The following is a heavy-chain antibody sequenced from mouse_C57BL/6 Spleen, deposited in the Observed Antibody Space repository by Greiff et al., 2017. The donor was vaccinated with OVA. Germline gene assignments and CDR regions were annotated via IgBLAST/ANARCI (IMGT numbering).Heavy chain of an antibody. V-gene: IGHV1-50*01. CDR3: ARGDLGLRRCAY. D-gene: IGHD2-2*01. J-gene: IGHJ3*01. Sequence: VKLQQPGAELVKPGASVKLSCKASGYTFTSYWMQWVKQRPGQGLEWIGEIDPSDSYTNYNQKFKGKATLTVDTSSSTAYMQLSSLTSEDSAVYYCARGDLGLRRCAYWGQGTLVTVSA. CDR1: GYTFTSYW. CDR2: IDPSDSYT.